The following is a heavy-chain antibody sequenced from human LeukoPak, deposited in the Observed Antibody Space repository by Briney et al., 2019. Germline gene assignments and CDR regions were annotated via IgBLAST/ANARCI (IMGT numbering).Heavy chain of an antibody. CDR1: GYTFTGYY. CDR2: INPNSGGT. J-gene: IGHJ4*02. D-gene: IGHD6-6*01. V-gene: IGHV1-2*02. Sequence: ASVTVSCKASGYTFTGYYMHWVRQAPGQGLEGMGWINPNSGGTNYAQKFQGRVTMTRDTSISTAYMELSRLRSDDTAVYYCARSYSIAARPVFGYWGQGTLVTVSS. CDR3: ARSYSIAARPVFGY.